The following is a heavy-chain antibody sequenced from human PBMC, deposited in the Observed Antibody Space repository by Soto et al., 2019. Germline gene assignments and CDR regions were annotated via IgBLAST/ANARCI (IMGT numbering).Heavy chain of an antibody. J-gene: IGHJ4*02. CDR1: GGSITNTDW. D-gene: IGHD3-22*01. V-gene: IGHV4-4*02. CDR3: ARGSVDTVDSSGFYEY. CDR2: ISLSGNT. Sequence: SETLSLTCAVSGGSITNTDWWTWVRQPPGMGLEWVGDISLSGNTNYNPSLEGRAAISLDKSRNQFSLILNSVTAADRAVYYCARGSVDTVDSSGFYEYWGKGNPVTVSS.